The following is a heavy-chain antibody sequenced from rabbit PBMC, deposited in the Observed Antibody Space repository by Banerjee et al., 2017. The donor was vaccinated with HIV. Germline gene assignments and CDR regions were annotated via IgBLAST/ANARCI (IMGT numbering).Heavy chain of an antibody. Sequence: QSLEESGGDLVKPGASLTLTCTASGFSFSSSYCMCWVRQAPGKGLEWIGCINSGSGNRPWYATWAKGRFTISRSTSLNTVTLQMTSLTAADTATYFCARETDAGGVGSGYGDLWGQGTLVTVS. CDR1: GFSFSSSYC. CDR2: INSGSGNRP. D-gene: IGHD4-2*01. J-gene: IGHJ4*01. CDR3: ARETDAGGVGSGYGDL. V-gene: IGHV1S40*01.